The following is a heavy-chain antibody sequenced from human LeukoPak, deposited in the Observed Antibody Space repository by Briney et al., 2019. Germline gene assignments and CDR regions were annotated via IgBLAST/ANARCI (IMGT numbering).Heavy chain of an antibody. J-gene: IGHJ4*02. CDR3: ARGRFLEWLLPFDY. CDR1: GGSISSGDYY. Sequence: SETLSLTCTVSGGSISSGDYYWSWIRQPPGKGLEWIGYIYYSGSTYYNPSLKSRVTISVDASKNQFSLKLSSVTAADTAVCYCARGRFLEWLLPFDYWGQGTLVTVSS. V-gene: IGHV4-30-4*08. CDR2: IYYSGST. D-gene: IGHD3-3*01.